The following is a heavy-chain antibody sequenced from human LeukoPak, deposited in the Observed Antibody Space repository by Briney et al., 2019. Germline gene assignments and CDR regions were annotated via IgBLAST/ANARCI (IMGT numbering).Heavy chain of an antibody. Sequence: PSETLSLTCTVSGRSISSSTYYWGWIRQPPGKGLEWIVTIYYSGSTYYNPSLKSRVTISVDTSKNQFSLNSSSVTAADTAVYYCARHVTEYSGSYYYLDYWGQGTLVTVSS. CDR1: GRSISSSTYY. CDR2: IYYSGST. D-gene: IGHD1-26*01. CDR3: ARHVTEYSGSYYYLDY. J-gene: IGHJ4*02. V-gene: IGHV4-39*01.